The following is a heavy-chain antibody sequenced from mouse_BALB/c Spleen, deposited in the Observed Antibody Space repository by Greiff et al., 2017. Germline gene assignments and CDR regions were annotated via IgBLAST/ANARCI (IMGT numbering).Heavy chain of an antibody. Sequence: VQVVESGPGLVAPSQSLSITCTVSGFSLTSYDISWIRQPPGKGLEWLGVIWTGGGTNYNSAFMSRLSISKDNSKSQVFLKMNSLQTDDTAIYYCVRDGSSAYYAMDYWGQGTSVTVSS. D-gene: IGHD1-1*01. J-gene: IGHJ4*01. CDR2: IWTGGGT. V-gene: IGHV2-9-2*01. CDR3: VRDGSSAYYAMDY. CDR1: GFSLTSYD.